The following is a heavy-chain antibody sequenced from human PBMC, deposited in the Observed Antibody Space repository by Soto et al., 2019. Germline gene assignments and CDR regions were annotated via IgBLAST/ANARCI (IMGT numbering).Heavy chain of an antibody. V-gene: IGHV4-59*01. Sequence: QVQLQESGPGLVKPSETLSLTCTVSGGSISSYYWSWIRQPPGKGLEWIGYIYYSGSTNYNPSLKSRGTISVDTSKNQFSLKLSSVTAADTAVYYCARDFSSTSSDYAFDIWGQGTMVTVSS. CDR3: ARDFSSTSSDYAFDI. D-gene: IGHD2-2*01. CDR1: GGSISSYY. J-gene: IGHJ3*02. CDR2: IYYSGST.